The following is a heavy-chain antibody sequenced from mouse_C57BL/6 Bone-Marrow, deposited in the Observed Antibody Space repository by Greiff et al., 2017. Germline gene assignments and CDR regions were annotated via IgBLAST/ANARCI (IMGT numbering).Heavy chain of an antibody. CDR2: IDPENGDP. J-gene: IGHJ4*01. Sequence: EVQLQQSGAELVRPGASVKLSCTASGFNIKDDYMHWVKQRPEQGLEWIGWIDPENGDPEYASKFQGKATIPADTSSNTANLQLSSLTSEDTAVNYCTSSPCFAMDYWGQGTSVTVSS. CDR3: TSSPCFAMDY. CDR1: GFNIKDDY. V-gene: IGHV14-4*01.